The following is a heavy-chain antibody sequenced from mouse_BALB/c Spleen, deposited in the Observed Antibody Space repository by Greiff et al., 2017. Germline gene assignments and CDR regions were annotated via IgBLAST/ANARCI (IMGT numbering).Heavy chain of an antibody. D-gene: IGHD2-3*01. CDR3: ARDDGYYGYYAMDY. Sequence: EVQLQQSGPELVKPGASVKMSCKASGYTFTSYVMHWVKQKPGQGLEWIGYINPYNDGTKYNEKFKGKATLTSDKSSSTAYMELSSLTSEDSAVYYCARDDGYYGYYAMDYWGQGTSVTVSS. V-gene: IGHV1-14*01. CDR2: INPYNDGT. CDR1: GYTFTSYV. J-gene: IGHJ4*01.